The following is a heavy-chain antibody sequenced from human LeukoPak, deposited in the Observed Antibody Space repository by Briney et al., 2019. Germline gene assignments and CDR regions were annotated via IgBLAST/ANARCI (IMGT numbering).Heavy chain of an antibody. J-gene: IGHJ6*02. CDR3: ATEPRHSGSYYRGMDV. Sequence: SVKVSCKASGGTFSSYAISWVRQAPGQGLEWMGRIIPILGIANYAQKFQGRVTITADKSTSTAYMELSSLKSEDTAVYYCATEPRHSGSYYRGMDVWGQGTTVTVSS. V-gene: IGHV1-69*04. D-gene: IGHD1-26*01. CDR2: IIPILGIA. CDR1: GGTFSSYA.